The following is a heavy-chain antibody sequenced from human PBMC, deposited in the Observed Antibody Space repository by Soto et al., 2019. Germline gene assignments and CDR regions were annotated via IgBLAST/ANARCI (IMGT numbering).Heavy chain of an antibody. CDR2: ISYDGSNK. CDR3: AKAPARDYGMDV. Sequence: GGSLRLSCAASGFTFSSYGMHWVRQAPGKGLEWVAVISYDGSNKYYADSVKGRFTISRDNSKNTLYLQMNSLRAEDTAVYYCAKAPARDYGMDVWGQGTTVTVSS. J-gene: IGHJ6*02. V-gene: IGHV3-30*18. CDR1: GFTFSSYG.